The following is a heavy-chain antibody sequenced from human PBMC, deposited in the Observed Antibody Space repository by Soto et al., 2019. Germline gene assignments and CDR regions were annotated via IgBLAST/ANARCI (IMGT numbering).Heavy chain of an antibody. CDR3: ATRFGEHYGMDV. J-gene: IGHJ6*02. CDR1: GGTFSSYA. CDR2: IIPIFGTA. V-gene: IGHV1-69*12. Sequence: QVQLVQSGAEVKKPGSSVKVSCKASGGTFSSYAISWVRQAPGQGLEWMGGIIPIFGTANYAQKFQGRVTITADESTSTAYMELSSLGVEDTAINYWATRFGEHYGMDVWGQGTTVTDFS. D-gene: IGHD3-10*01.